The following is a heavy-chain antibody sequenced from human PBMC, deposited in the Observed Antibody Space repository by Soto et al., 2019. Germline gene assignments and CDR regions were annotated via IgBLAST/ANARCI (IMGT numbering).Heavy chain of an antibody. CDR3: ARECEEMIQSSGERYYYYYGMDV. V-gene: IGHV4-59*01. CDR2: IYYSGST. CDR1: GGSISSYY. J-gene: IGHJ6*02. D-gene: IGHD6-19*01. Sequence: SETLSLTCTVSGGSISSYYWSWIRQPPGKGLEWIGYIYYSGSTNYNPSLKSRVTISVDTSKNQFSLKLSSVTAADTAVYYCARECEEMIQSSGERYYYYYGMDVWGQGTTVTVSS.